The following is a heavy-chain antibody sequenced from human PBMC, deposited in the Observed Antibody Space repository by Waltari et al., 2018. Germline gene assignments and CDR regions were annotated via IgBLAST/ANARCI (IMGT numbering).Heavy chain of an antibody. D-gene: IGHD3-10*01. CDR3: ARSPGNVLLWFGELNYFDY. Sequence: QLQLQESGPGLVKPSETLSLTCTVSGVSISSSSYYCGWIRQPPGTGLEWIGSIYYSGSTYYNPSLKSRVTISVDTSKNQFSLKLSSVTAADTAVYYCARSPGNVLLWFGELNYFDYWGQGTLVTVSS. V-gene: IGHV4-39*01. CDR1: GVSISSSSYY. J-gene: IGHJ4*02. CDR2: IYYSGST.